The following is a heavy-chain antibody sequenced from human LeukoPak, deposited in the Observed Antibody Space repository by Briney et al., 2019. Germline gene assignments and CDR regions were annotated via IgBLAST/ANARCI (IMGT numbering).Heavy chain of an antibody. Sequence: PGGSLRLSCAASGFTFSSYSMNWVRQAPGKGLEWVSSISSSSSYTYYADSVKGRFTISRDNAKNSLYLQMNSLRVEDTAVYYCASYGSRDVYFDYWGQGTLVTVSS. V-gene: IGHV3-21*01. D-gene: IGHD4-17*01. J-gene: IGHJ4*02. CDR1: GFTFSSYS. CDR2: ISSSSSYT. CDR3: ASYGSRDVYFDY.